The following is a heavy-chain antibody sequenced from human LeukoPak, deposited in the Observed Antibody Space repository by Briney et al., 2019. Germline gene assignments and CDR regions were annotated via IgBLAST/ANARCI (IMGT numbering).Heavy chain of an antibody. CDR2: LWYDGSNK. J-gene: IGHJ4*02. CDR1: GFTFSSYG. CDR3: ARDFD. V-gene: IGHV3-33*01. Sequence: PGGSLRLSCAASGFTFSSYGMHWVRPAPGKGLEWVAVLWYDGSNKYYADSVKGRFTISRDNSKNSLYLQMNSLKDEDTAVYYCARDFDWGQGTLVTVSS.